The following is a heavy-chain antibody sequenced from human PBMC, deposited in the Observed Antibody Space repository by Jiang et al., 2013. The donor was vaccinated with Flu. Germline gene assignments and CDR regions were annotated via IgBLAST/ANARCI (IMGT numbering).Heavy chain of an antibody. V-gene: IGHV1-8*01. Sequence: YDINWVRQATGQGLEWMGWMNPNSGNTGYAQKFQGRVTMTRNTSISTAYMELSSLRSEDTAVYYCARGRGAVAGSEIDYWGQGTLVTVSS. CDR2: MNPNSGNT. D-gene: IGHD6-19*01. CDR1: YD. CDR3: ARGRGAVAGSEIDY. J-gene: IGHJ4*02.